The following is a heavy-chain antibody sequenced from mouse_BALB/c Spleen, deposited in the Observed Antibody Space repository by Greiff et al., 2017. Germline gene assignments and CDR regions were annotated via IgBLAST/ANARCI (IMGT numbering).Heavy chain of an antibody. Sequence: LQQPGSELVRPGASVKLSCKASGYTFTSYWMHWVKQRPGQGLEWIGNIYPGSGSTNYDEKFKSKATLTVDTSSSTAYMQLSSLTSEDSAVYYCTRFYDGWTNFDYWGQGTTLTVSS. D-gene: IGHD2-3*01. J-gene: IGHJ2*01. CDR3: TRFYDGWTNFDY. V-gene: IGHV1S22*01. CDR2: IYPGSGST. CDR1: GYTFTSYW.